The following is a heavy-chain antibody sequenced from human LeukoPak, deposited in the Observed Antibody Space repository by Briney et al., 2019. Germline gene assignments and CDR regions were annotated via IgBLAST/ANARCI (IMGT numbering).Heavy chain of an antibody. J-gene: IGHJ4*02. V-gene: IGHV3-33*06. CDR3: AKDGTTVTTWYFDY. Sequence: GGSLRLSCAASGFTFSSYGMHWVRQAPGKGLEWVAVIWYDGSNKYYADSVKGRFTISRDNSKNTLYLQMNSLRAEDTAVYYCAKDGTTVTTWYFDYWGRGTLVTVSS. D-gene: IGHD4-17*01. CDR1: GFTFSSYG. CDR2: IWYDGSNK.